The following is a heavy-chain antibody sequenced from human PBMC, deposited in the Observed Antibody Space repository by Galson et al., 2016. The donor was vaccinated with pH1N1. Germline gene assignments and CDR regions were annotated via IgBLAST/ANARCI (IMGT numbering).Heavy chain of an antibody. V-gene: IGHV1-69*02. CDR2: ILPIVGIT. J-gene: IGHJ6*02. CDR1: GGTLSRHP. Sequence: SVKVSCKASGGTLSRHPISWVRQAPGQGLEWMGRILPIVGITNCAQKLQGRVTIIADRFTSTVSMELSGLTSDDTAVYYCATETGSSGMDVWDQGTTVTVTS. CDR3: ATETGSSGMDV. D-gene: IGHD3-10*01.